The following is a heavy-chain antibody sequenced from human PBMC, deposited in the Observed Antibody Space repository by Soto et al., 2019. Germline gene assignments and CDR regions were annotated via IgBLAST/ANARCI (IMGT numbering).Heavy chain of an antibody. Sequence: PGGSLRLSCAASGFTFSSYAMHWVRQAPGKGLEWVAVIWYDGSNKYYADSVKGRFTISRDNSKNTLYLQMNSLRAEDTAVYYCARDPDSYYYDSSGYYPPDYWGQGTLVTVSS. V-gene: IGHV3-33*08. D-gene: IGHD3-22*01. CDR2: IWYDGSNK. CDR1: GFTFSSYA. J-gene: IGHJ4*02. CDR3: ARDPDSYYYDSSGYYPPDY.